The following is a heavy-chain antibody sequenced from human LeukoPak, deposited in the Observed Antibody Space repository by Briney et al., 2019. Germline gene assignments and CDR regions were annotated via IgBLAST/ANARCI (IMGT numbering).Heavy chain of an antibody. V-gene: IGHV4-34*01. Sequence: SETLSLTCGVSGVSFCTYYWSWIRQSPEKGLEWIGEVNHSGYTNLNPSLKSRVTISVDTSKNQLSLKLSSVTAADTAVYYCARQLYGSDYWGQGTLATVSS. CDR1: GVSFCTYY. CDR3: ARQLYGSDY. D-gene: IGHD4-17*01. J-gene: IGHJ4*02. CDR2: VNHSGYT.